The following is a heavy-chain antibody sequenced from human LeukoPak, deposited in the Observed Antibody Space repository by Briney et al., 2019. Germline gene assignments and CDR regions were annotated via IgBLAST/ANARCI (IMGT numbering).Heavy chain of an antibody. CDR2: IRDDGSNK. Sequence: GGSLRLSCAASGFTFSSYGMHWVRQAPGKGLEWVAFIRDDGSNKYYADSVKGRFTISRDNSKNTLYLQMNGLRAEDTAVYYCAKAGYGDFLSAFDIWGQGTMVTVSS. CDR1: GFTFSSYG. J-gene: IGHJ3*02. CDR3: AKAGYGDFLSAFDI. V-gene: IGHV3-30*02. D-gene: IGHD4-17*01.